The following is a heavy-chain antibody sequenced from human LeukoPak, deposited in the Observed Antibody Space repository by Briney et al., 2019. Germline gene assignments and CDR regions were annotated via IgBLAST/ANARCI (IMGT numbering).Heavy chain of an antibody. CDR1: GFTFSSYG. CDR3: ARGSAALYYFDF. Sequence: GRSLRLSCAASGFTFSSYGMHWVRQAPGKGLEWVALIWYDGSDIYYADSVKGRFIISGDNSKNTLYLQMNTLRAEDTAVYYCARGSAALYYFDFWGQGTLVTVSS. J-gene: IGHJ4*02. CDR2: IWYDGSDI. V-gene: IGHV3-33*01. D-gene: IGHD2-2*01.